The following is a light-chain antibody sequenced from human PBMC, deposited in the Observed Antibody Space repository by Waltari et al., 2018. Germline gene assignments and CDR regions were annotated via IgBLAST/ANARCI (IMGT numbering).Light chain of an antibody. V-gene: IGKV3-20*01. J-gene: IGKJ1*01. CDR1: QSIVTF. CDR2: GAS. Sequence: EIVLTQSPGTLSLSPGEGATLSCRASQSIVTFLAWYQQKPGQAPRLPIYGASRRATGIPHRFRGSGSGTDFTLTINRLEPEDFAVYYCQQYGSSPGTFGQGTKVEIK. CDR3: QQYGSSPGT.